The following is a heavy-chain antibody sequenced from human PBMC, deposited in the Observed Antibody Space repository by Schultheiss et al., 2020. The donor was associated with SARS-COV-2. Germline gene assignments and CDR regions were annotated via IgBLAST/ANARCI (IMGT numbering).Heavy chain of an antibody. CDR1: GYTFTGYY. CDR3: ARTEDYDFWSGYYTDFDY. CDR2: ISAYNGNT. J-gene: IGHJ4*02. V-gene: IGHV1-18*04. Sequence: GGSLRLSCKASGYTFTGYYMHWVRQAPGQGLEWMGWISAYNGNTNYAQKLQGRVTMTTDTSTSTAYMELRSLRSDDTAVYYCARTEDYDFWSGYYTDFDYWGQGTLVTVSS. D-gene: IGHD3-3*01.